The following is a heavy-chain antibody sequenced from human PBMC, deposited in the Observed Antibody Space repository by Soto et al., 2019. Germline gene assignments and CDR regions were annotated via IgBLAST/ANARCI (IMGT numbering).Heavy chain of an antibody. V-gene: IGHV4-59*01. CDR3: ARDGSSQYGDLSNWFDP. CDR1: GGSISSYY. CDR2: IYYSGST. D-gene: IGHD4-17*01. Sequence: PSETLSLTCTVSGGSISSYYWSWIRQPPGKGLEWIGYIYYSGSTNYNPSLKSRVTISVDTSKNQFSLKLSSVTAADTAVYYCARDGSSQYGDLSNWFDPWGQGTLVTVSS. J-gene: IGHJ5*02.